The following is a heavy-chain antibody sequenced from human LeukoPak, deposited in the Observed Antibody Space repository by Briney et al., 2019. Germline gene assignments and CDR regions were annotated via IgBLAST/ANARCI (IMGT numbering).Heavy chain of an antibody. V-gene: IGHV4-39*07. Sequence: PSETLSLTCTVSGGSIISSSYFWGWIRQPPGKGLEWIGSIYYSGGTYYNPSLKSRVTMSVDTSKNQSSLKLSSVTAADTAVYYCARVRPYDFWNLWGQGTLVTVSS. CDR2: IYYSGGT. CDR1: GGSIISSSYF. J-gene: IGHJ4*02. D-gene: IGHD3-3*01. CDR3: ARVRPYDFWNL.